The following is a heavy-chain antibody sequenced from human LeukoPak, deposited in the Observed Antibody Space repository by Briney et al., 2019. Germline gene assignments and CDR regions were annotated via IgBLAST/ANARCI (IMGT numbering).Heavy chain of an antibody. Sequence: GGSLRLSCAASGFTFSCYGMHLVRQAPGKGLEWVAVISYDGSNKYYADSVKGRFTISRDNSKNTLYLQMNSLRAEDTAVYYCAKDDYGSGSYLLHYWGQGTLVTVSS. CDR2: ISYDGSNK. J-gene: IGHJ4*02. V-gene: IGHV3-30*18. CDR1: GFTFSCYG. CDR3: AKDDYGSGSYLLHY. D-gene: IGHD3-10*01.